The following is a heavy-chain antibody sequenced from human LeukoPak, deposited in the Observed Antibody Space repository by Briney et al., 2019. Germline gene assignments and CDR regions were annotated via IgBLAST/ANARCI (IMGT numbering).Heavy chain of an antibody. V-gene: IGHV3-30-3*01. CDR3: ARDNPYLNYYDSSGTLDY. D-gene: IGHD3-22*01. J-gene: IGHJ4*02. CDR2: ISYDGSNK. Sequence: GGSLRLSCAASGFTFSNYAMHWVRQTPGKGLEWVAVISYDGSNKYYADSVNGRFIISRDHSKNTLSLQMNSLRAEDTAVYYCARDNPYLNYYDSSGTLDYWGQGTLVTVSS. CDR1: GFTFSNYA.